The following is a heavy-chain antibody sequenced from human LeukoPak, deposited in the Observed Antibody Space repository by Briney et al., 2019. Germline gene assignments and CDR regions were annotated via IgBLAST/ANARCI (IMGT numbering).Heavy chain of an antibody. V-gene: IGHV4-59*01. D-gene: IGHD5-12*01. CDR3: AREGPGYVNIVATIRGEYYFDY. CDR1: GGSISSYY. CDR2: IYYSGST. J-gene: IGHJ4*02. Sequence: SETLSLTCTVSGGSISSYYWSWIRQPPGKGLEWIGYIYYSGSTNYNPSLKSRVTISVDTSKNQFSLKLSSVTAADTAVYYYAREGPGYVNIVATIRGEYYFDYWGQGTLVTVSS.